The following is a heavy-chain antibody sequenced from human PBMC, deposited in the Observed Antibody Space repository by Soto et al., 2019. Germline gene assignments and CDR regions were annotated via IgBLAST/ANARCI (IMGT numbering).Heavy chain of an antibody. CDR2: ISSSSSTI. D-gene: IGHD6-13*01. CDR1: GFTFSSYS. V-gene: IGHV3-48*02. Sequence: GGSLRLSCAASGFTFSSYSMNWVRQAPGKGLEWVSYISSSSSTIYYADSVKGRFTISRDNAKNSLYLQMNSLRDEDTAIYYWASDLGYSSSFDVWGQGTLVTVSS. J-gene: IGHJ4*02. CDR3: ASDLGYSSSFDV.